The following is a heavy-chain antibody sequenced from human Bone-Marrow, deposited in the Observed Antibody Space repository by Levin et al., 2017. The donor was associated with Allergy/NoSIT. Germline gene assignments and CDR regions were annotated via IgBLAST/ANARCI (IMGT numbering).Heavy chain of an antibody. CDR1: GFTFDNYA. Sequence: GGSLRLSCVASGFTFDNYAMTWLRQVPGKGPEWVSTISGSGTYYADSVKGRFTISRDNSKSTLHLQMGSLRAEDTAVYYCATSGGGHSFYYDCWGQGALVTVSA. J-gene: IGHJ4*02. V-gene: IGHV3-23*01. CDR3: ATSGGGHSFYYDC. CDR2: ISGSGT. D-gene: IGHD2-15*01.